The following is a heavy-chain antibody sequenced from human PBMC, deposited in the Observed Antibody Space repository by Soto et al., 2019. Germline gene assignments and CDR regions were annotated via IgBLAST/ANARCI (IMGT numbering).Heavy chain of an antibody. Sequence: EVQLVESGGGLVQPGGSLRLSCAASGFTFSSYSMNWVRQAPGKGLEWVSYISSSSSTIYYADSVKGRFTISRDNAKNSLYLQMNSLRAEDTAVYYCATYEFWSCYYPLNYWGQGTLVTVSS. CDR2: ISSSSSTI. CDR3: ATYEFWSCYYPLNY. D-gene: IGHD3-3*01. V-gene: IGHV3-48*01. J-gene: IGHJ4*02. CDR1: GFTFSSYS.